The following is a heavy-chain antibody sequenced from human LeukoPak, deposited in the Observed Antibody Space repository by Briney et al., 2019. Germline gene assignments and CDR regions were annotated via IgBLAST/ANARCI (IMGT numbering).Heavy chain of an antibody. V-gene: IGHV4-59*01. CDR3: AREGRPNYYGSGSYSYFDY. CDR1: GGSISSYY. Sequence: PSETLSLTCTVSGGSISSYYWSWIRQPPGKGLEWIGYIYYSGSTNYNPSLKSRVTISVDTSKNQFSLKLSSVTAADTAVHYCAREGRPNYYGSGSYSYFDYWGQGTLVTVSS. D-gene: IGHD3-10*01. J-gene: IGHJ4*02. CDR2: IYYSGST.